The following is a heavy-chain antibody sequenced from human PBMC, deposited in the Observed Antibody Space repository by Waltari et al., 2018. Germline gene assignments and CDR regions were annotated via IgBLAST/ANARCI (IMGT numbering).Heavy chain of an antibody. CDR2: ISYDGINK. V-gene: IGHV3-30*18. D-gene: IGHD3-10*01. CDR1: AFTSSRHG. Sequence: QVHLVESWGVVVQPGVSRRLSCAPSAFTSSRHGMHWVRQAPGKGLDGVALISYDGINKYYADSVKGRFTISRDNSKNTLYLQMSSLRAEDTAVYYCAKVSGSIRDRRGSPPGDYWGQGTLVTVSS. J-gene: IGHJ4*02. CDR3: AKVSGSIRDRRGSPPGDY.